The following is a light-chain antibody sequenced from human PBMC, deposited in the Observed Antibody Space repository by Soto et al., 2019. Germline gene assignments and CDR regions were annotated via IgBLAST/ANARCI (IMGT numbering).Light chain of an antibody. CDR2: GSN. CDR1: ISNIGSNH. J-gene: IGLJ1*01. Sequence: QSVLSQSPSVSGTPGQRVTISCSGSISNIGSNHVCWYQHLPGTAPKLLIYGSNQRPSGVPDRFSGSKSGTSASLAITGLQAEDEGDYYCQSYDSTLSARYVFGTGTKLTVL. V-gene: IGLV1-47*02. CDR3: QSYDSTLSARYV.